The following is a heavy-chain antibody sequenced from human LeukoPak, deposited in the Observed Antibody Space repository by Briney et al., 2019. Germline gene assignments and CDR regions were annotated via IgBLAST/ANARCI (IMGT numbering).Heavy chain of an antibody. CDR3: AKDSTGYYYDPLDY. D-gene: IGHD3-22*01. CDR1: GFTFSIYA. V-gene: IGHV3-23*01. CDR2: ISGSGDST. Sequence: GGSLRLSCAASGFTFSIYAMTRVRQAPGKGLEWVSGISGSGDSTYYADSVKGRFTISRDNSKNTLYLQMNSLKAEDTALYYCAKDSTGYYYDPLDYWGQGTLVTVSS. J-gene: IGHJ4*02.